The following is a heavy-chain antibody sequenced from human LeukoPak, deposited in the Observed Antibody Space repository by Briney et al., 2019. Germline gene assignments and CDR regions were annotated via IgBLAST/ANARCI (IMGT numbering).Heavy chain of an antibody. D-gene: IGHD2-15*01. V-gene: IGHV3-74*01. CDR3: AREVRAPATGDGRAFDI. CDR1: GFTFSSYW. CDR2: INSNGNTT. J-gene: IGHJ3*02. Sequence: GGSLRLSCAASGFTFSSYWMHWVRQAPGKRLVWVSRINSNGNTTNYADSVKGRFTISRDNAKNTLNLQMNSLRAEDTAVYYCAREVRAPATGDGRAFDIWGRGTMVTVSS.